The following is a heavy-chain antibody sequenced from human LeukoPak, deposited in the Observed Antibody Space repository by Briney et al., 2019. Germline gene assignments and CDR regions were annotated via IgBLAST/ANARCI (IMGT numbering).Heavy chain of an antibody. D-gene: IGHD6-13*01. CDR2: ISWNSGSI. CDR1: GFTFDDYA. Sequence: PGRSLRLSCAASGFTFDDYAMHWVRQAPGKGLEWVSGISWNSGSIGYADSVKGRFTISRDNAKNSLYLQMNSLRAEDTAVYYCARASSSWYSAWGQGTLVTVSS. CDR3: ARASSSWYSA. J-gene: IGHJ4*02. V-gene: IGHV3-9*01.